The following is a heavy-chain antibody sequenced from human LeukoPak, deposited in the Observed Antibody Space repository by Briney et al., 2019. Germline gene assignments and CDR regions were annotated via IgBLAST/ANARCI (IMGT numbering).Heavy chain of an antibody. D-gene: IGHD3-10*01. CDR3: AKGAGDFDY. CDR1: GFSFSDNY. Sequence: GGSLRLSCAASGFSFSDNYMSWIRQAPGKGLEWISYISSAGGTLYYADSVKGRFTISRDIGKKSLYLQMNGLRAEDTAVYFCAKGAGDFDYWGQGTLVTVSS. CDR2: ISSAGGTL. V-gene: IGHV3-11*01. J-gene: IGHJ4*02.